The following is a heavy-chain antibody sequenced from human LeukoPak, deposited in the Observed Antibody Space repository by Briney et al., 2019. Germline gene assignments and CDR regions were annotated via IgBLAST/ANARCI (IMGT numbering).Heavy chain of an antibody. Sequence: GGSLRLSCAASGFTVITNDMTWVRQAPGKGLEWVSVLYSDGNTKYADSVQGRFTISRDNSKNTLYLEINSLRPDDTAVYYCARGVEPLAANTLAYWGQGTLVTVSS. CDR2: LYSDGNT. CDR3: ARGVEPLAANTLAY. J-gene: IGHJ4*02. V-gene: IGHV3-53*01. CDR1: GFTVITND. D-gene: IGHD1-14*01.